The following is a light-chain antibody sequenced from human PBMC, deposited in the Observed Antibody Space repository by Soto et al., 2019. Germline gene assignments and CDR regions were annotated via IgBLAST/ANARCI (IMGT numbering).Light chain of an antibody. V-gene: IGLV2-8*01. CDR3: SSYAGSDNLV. J-gene: IGLJ2*01. CDR2: EVS. Sequence: QSALTQPPSASGSPGQSVTISCTGTSSDVGGYNYVSWYQHHPGKPPKLRIYEVSKRPSGVPDRFSGSKSGNTASLTVYGIQADDEADYYCSSYAGSDNLVFVGGTKLTVL. CDR1: SSDVGGYNY.